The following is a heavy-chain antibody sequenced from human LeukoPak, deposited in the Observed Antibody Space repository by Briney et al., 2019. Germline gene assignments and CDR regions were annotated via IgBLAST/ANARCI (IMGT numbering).Heavy chain of an antibody. J-gene: IGHJ4*02. CDR2: IYPGDSNT. CDR1: GYTFTNYW. D-gene: IGHD3-22*01. Sequence: GESLDTSCMGSGYTFTNYWIAWVRQMPGKGLEWMGIIYPGDSNTRYSPSFQGQVTISADKSINTAYLQWRSLAASDAAVYYCARRANSYDYLPDYWGEAILVTVSS. V-gene: IGHV5-51*01. CDR3: ARRANSYDYLPDY.